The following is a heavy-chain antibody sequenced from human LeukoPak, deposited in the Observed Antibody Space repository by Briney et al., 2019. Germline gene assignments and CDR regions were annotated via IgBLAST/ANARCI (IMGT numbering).Heavy chain of an antibody. D-gene: IGHD5-18*01. J-gene: IGHJ4*02. CDR3: ANMGLPGYGHFDD. V-gene: IGHV3-30*02. CDR1: GFTFSNYG. Sequence: GGSLRLSCAASGFTFSNYGMHWVRQAPGKGLEWVAFIRYDGSNKYYADSVKGRFTISRDNSKNTLYLQMNSLRAGDTAVYYCANMGLPGYGHFDDWGQGTLVTVSS. CDR2: IRYDGSNK.